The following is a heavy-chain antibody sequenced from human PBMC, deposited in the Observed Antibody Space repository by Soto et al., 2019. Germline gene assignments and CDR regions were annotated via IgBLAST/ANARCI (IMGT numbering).Heavy chain of an antibody. CDR2: ISAYNGNT. Sequence: ASVKVSCKASGYTFTSYGISWERQAPGQGLEWMGWISAYNGNTNYAQKLQGRVTMTTDTSTSTAYMELRSLRSDDTAVYYCARDSIAARPGLVDYWGQGTLVTVSS. CDR3: ARDSIAARPGLVDY. J-gene: IGHJ4*02. D-gene: IGHD6-6*01. CDR1: GYTFTSYG. V-gene: IGHV1-18*01.